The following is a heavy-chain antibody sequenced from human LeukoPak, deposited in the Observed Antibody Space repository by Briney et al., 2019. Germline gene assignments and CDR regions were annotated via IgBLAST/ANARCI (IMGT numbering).Heavy chain of an antibody. J-gene: IGHJ4*02. CDR1: GYSFTSYW. CDR3: ARSPNLNEEEYYFDY. Sequence: PGESLKISRKGSGYSFTSYWIGWVRQMPGKGLEWMGIIYPGDSDTRYSPSFQGQVTISADKSISTAYLQWSSLKASDTAMYYCARSPNLNEEEYYFDYWGQGTLVTVSS. V-gene: IGHV5-51*01. CDR2: IYPGDSDT. D-gene: IGHD1-1*01.